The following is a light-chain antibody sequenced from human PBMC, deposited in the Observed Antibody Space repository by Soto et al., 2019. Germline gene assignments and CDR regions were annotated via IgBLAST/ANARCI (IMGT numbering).Light chain of an antibody. J-gene: IGKJ5*01. Sequence: EIVLTQSPGTLSLSPGERATLSCRASQSVSSSYLAWYQQKPGQPPRLLSYGATSRATGNPDRFSGSGSVTDFKLTITTLEPYDLAVYYCQQYGSSPLVTFGEGTRLEIK. CDR2: GAT. CDR3: QQYGSSPLVT. CDR1: QSVSSSY. V-gene: IGKV3-20*01.